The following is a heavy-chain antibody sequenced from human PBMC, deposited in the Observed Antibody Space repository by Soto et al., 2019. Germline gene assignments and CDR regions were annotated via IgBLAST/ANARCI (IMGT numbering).Heavy chain of an antibody. V-gene: IGHV3-30-3*01. CDR1: GFTFSSYA. D-gene: IGHD6-13*01. J-gene: IGHJ4*02. CDR3: SGGGYSSFVWYFDY. CDR2: ISYDGSNK. Sequence: QVQLVESGGGVVQPGRSLRLSCAASGFTFSSYAMHWVRQAPGKGLEWVAVISYDGSNKYYADSVKGRFTISRDNSKNTLYLQMNSLRAEDTAVYYCSGGGYSSFVWYFDYWGQGTLVTVSS.